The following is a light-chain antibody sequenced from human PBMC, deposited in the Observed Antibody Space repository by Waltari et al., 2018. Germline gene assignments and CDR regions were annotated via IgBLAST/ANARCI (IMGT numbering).Light chain of an antibody. J-gene: IGLJ1*01. Sequence: QAALTQPPSVSHALSQTATLTCTGNSQAVGHEAALWLHQHQGHPPKLLSYRDNRRPSGISERFSASRSGNPASLTITELQPEDEADYYCSAWDHSLKTYIFGTGTKVTVL. V-gene: IGLV10-54*04. CDR3: SAWDHSLKTYI. CDR1: SQAVGHEA. CDR2: RDN.